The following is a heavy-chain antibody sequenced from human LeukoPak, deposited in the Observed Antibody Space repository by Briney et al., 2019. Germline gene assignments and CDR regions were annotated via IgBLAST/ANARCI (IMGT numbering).Heavy chain of an antibody. CDR2: IHYDGSKE. J-gene: IGHJ4*02. CDR3: AKDTGYTSGRLDY. CDR1: GFTFSSYS. Sequence: ESGGSLRLSCAASGFTFSSYSMNWVRQAPGKGLEWVALIHYDGSKEYYADSVRGRFTISRDNSKNTLYLQMNSLTTADTGVYYCAKDTGYTSGRLDYWGQGTLLSVSS. D-gene: IGHD6-19*01. V-gene: IGHV3-30*02.